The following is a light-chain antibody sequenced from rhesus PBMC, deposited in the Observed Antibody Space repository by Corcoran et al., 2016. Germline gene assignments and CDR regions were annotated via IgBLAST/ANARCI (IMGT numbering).Light chain of an antibody. CDR2: GAS. V-gene: IGKV3-42*03. Sequence: EIVMTQSPAPLSLSPGERATLSCMASQSVSSNLAWYQQKPGQAPSLLISGASSRATGIPNRFSGRGSGTYFTITISSLEPEGFAVCYCQQYSNWPLTFGGGSKVEIK. CDR3: QQYSNWPLT. J-gene: IGKJ4*01. CDR1: QSVSSN.